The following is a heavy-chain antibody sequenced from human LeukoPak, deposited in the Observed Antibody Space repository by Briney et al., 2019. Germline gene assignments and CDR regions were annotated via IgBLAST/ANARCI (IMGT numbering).Heavy chain of an antibody. V-gene: IGHV4-39*07. CDR3: ARDLLIRGVSSGRFDP. CDR2: MYYSGRT. D-gene: IGHD3-10*01. CDR1: GGSISSSSYY. Sequence: SETLSLTCSVSGGSISSSSYYWGWIRQPPGKGLEWIGSMYYSGRTYYNPSIKSRVTISVDTSKNQFSLKLSSVTAADTAVYYCARDLLIRGVSSGRFDPWGQGTLVTVSS. J-gene: IGHJ5*02.